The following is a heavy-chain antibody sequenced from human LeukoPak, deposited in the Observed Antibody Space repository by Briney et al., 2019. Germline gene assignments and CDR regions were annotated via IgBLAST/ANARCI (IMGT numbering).Heavy chain of an antibody. CDR3: AEDTYYYDSSGALDY. Sequence: GGSLRLSCSASGFTFTTYGMNWVRQAPGKGLEWVSGIGGSGTRTYYADSVKGRFTISRDNSKNTLYLQMNSLRAEDTAVYYCAEDTYYYDSSGALDYWGQGTLVTASS. D-gene: IGHD3-22*01. CDR2: IGGSGTRT. CDR1: GFTFTTYG. J-gene: IGHJ4*02. V-gene: IGHV3-23*01.